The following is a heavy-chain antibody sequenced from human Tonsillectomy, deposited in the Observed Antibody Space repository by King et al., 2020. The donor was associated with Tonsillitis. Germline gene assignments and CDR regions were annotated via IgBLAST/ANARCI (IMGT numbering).Heavy chain of an antibody. CDR2: IYYSGST. CDR1: GGSISSYY. V-gene: IGHV4-59*01. CDR3: GRDNRMAGPYYYYYGMDV. Sequence: QLQESGPGLVKPSETLSLTCTVSGGSISSYYWSWIRQPPGKGLEWIGYIYYSGSTNYNPSLQSRVTISLDTSKNQFSLKLSSVTAADTAVYYCGRDNRMAGPYYYYYGMDVWGQGTTVTVSS. D-gene: IGHD6-19*01. J-gene: IGHJ6*02.